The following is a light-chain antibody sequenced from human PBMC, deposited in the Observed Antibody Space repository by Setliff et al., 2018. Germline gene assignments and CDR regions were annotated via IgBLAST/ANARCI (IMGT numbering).Light chain of an antibody. CDR3: QQYKNWPRT. V-gene: IGKV3-15*01. J-gene: IGKJ5*01. CDR2: DAS. CDR1: QIVNTY. Sequence: DIVMTQSPATLSVSPGERATLSCRATQIVNTYLAWYQQKPGQAPRLLIYDASNRAPGVPARFSGSGSGTEFTLTIGSLRPEDFAVYYCQQYKNWPRTFGQGTRLEIK.